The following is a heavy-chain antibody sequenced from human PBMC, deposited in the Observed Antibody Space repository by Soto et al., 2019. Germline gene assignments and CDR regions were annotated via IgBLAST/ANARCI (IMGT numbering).Heavy chain of an antibody. J-gene: IGHJ4*02. Sequence: QVQLVQSGAEVKKPGASVKVSCKASGYTFTGYYMHWVRQAPGQGLEWMGWINPNSGGTNYAQKFQGWVTMTRDTSISTAYMELSRLRSDDTAVYYCARTEPYSGRYQHFDYWGQGTLVTVSS. CDR1: GYTFTGYY. CDR3: ARTEPYSGRYQHFDY. V-gene: IGHV1-2*04. CDR2: INPNSGGT. D-gene: IGHD1-26*01.